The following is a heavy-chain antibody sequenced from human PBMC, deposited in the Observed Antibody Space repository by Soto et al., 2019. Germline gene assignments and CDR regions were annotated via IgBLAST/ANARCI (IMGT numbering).Heavy chain of an antibody. D-gene: IGHD4-4*01. Sequence: SETLSLTCTVSGGSISSSSYYWGWIRQPPGKGLEWIGSIYYSGSTYYNPSLKSRVTISVDTSKNQFSLKLSSVTAADTAVYYCARHGRGTVPYHYYGLDVWGQGTTVTVSS. V-gene: IGHV4-39*01. CDR3: ARHGRGTVPYHYYGLDV. CDR1: GGSISSSSYY. J-gene: IGHJ6*02. CDR2: IYYSGST.